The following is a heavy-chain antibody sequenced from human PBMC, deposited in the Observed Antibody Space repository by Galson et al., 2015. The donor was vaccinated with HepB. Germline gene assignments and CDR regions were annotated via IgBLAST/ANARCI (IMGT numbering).Heavy chain of an antibody. V-gene: IGHV3-30-3*01. Sequence: SLRLSCAASGFTFSSYAMHWVRQAPGKGLEWVAVISYDGSNKYYADSVKGRFTISRDNSKNTLYLQMNSLRAEDTAVYYCARDAEAITIFGAETYYFDYWGQGTLVTVSS. CDR1: GFTFSSYA. D-gene: IGHD3-3*01. J-gene: IGHJ4*02. CDR3: ARDAEAITIFGAETYYFDY. CDR2: ISYDGSNK.